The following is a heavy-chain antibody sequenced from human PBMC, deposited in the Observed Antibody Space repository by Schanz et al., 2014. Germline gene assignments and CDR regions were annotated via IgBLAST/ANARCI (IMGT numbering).Heavy chain of an antibody. J-gene: IGHJ4*02. CDR2: IKQDGSEK. Sequence: VQLVESGGGVVQPGGSLRLSCAASGFTFSAFGMHWVRQAPGKGLDWVANIKQDGSEKYYVDSVKGRFTISRDNAKNSLYLQMNSLRPEDTAVYYCAKYGGELGVSFEYWGQGTLVTVSS. CDR1: GFTFSAFG. CDR3: AKYGGELGVSFEY. D-gene: IGHD7-27*01. V-gene: IGHV3-7*01.